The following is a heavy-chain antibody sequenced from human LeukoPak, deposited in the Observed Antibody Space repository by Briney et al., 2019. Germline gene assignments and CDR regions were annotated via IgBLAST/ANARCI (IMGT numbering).Heavy chain of an antibody. CDR1: GFTFSSYS. CDR3: ARCSGGSCYDY. V-gene: IGHV3-48*04. D-gene: IGHD2-15*01. Sequence: GGSLRLSCAASGFTFSSYSMNWVRQAPGKGLEWGSYISSSSSTIYYADSVKGRFTISRDNAKNSLYLQMNSLRAEDTAVYYCARCSGGSCYDYWGQGTLVTVSS. J-gene: IGHJ4*02. CDR2: ISSSSSTI.